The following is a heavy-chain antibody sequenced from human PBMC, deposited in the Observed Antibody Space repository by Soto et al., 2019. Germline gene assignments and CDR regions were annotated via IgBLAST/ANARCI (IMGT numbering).Heavy chain of an antibody. J-gene: IGHJ6*02. V-gene: IGHV3-21*01. CDR2: ISSSSSYI. CDR1: GFTFSSYS. Sequence: PGGSLRLSCAASGFTFSSYSMNWVRQAPGKGLEWVSSISSSSSYIYYADSVKGRFTISRDNAKNSLYLQMNSLRAEDTAVYYCAREKLYYYGMDVWGQGTTVTVSS. CDR3: AREKLYYYGMDV.